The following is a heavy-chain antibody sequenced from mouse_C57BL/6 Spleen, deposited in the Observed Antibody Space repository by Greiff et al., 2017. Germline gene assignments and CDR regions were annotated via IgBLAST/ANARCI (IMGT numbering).Heavy chain of an antibody. CDR3: ARVCYYGSSSSFDD. V-gene: IGHV1-64*01. Sequence: QVQLQQPGAELVKPGASVKLSCKASGYTFTSYWMHWVKQRPGQGLEWIGLIHPNSGSTNYNEKFKSKATLTVDKSSSTAYMQLSSLTSEDSAVFYCARVCYYGSSSSFDDWGTGTTVTVSS. CDR2: IHPNSGST. CDR1: GYTFTSYW. J-gene: IGHJ1*03. D-gene: IGHD1-1*01.